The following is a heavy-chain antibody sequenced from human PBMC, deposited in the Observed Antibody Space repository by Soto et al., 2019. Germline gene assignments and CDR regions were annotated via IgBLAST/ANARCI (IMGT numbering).Heavy chain of an antibody. V-gene: IGHV4-30-2*01. CDR3: AWGGNPSPYYYYYYGMDV. CDR1: GGSISSGGYS. CDR2: IYHSGST. Sequence: SETLSLTCAVSGGSISSGGYSWSWIRQPPGKGLEWIGYIYHSGSTYYNPSLKSRVTISVDTSKNQFSLKLSSVTAADTAVYYCAWGGNPSPYYYYYYGMDVWGQGTTVTVSS. D-gene: IGHD2-15*01. J-gene: IGHJ6*02.